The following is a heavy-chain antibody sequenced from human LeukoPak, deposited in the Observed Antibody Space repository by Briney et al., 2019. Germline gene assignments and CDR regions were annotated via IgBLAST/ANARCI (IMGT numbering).Heavy chain of an antibody. CDR2: IYYSGST. V-gene: IGHV4-59*11. CDR1: GGSLSSQY. CDR3: ARIYSNYAGVDY. Sequence: SETLSLTCTLSGGSLSSQYWSWIRQPPGKGLEWIGYIYYSGSTNYNPSRKSRVTISADTSKNQFSLRRSSVTAADTAVYYCARIYSNYAGVDYWGQGTLVTVSS. D-gene: IGHD4-11*01. J-gene: IGHJ4*02.